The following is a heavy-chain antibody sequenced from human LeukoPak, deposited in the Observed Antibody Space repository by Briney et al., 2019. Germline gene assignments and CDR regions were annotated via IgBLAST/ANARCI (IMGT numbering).Heavy chain of an antibody. Sequence: SETLSLTCTVSGGSIRSSSYYWGWIRQPPGKGLEWIGSIYYSGSTYYNPSLKSRVTMSVDRSKNQFSLKLSSVTAADTAVYYCARHGIYYGLGSSYGLPNWFDPWGQGTLVTVSS. CDR1: GGSIRSSSYY. CDR2: IYYSGST. CDR3: ARHGIYYGLGSSYGLPNWFDP. D-gene: IGHD3-10*01. V-gene: IGHV4-39*01. J-gene: IGHJ5*02.